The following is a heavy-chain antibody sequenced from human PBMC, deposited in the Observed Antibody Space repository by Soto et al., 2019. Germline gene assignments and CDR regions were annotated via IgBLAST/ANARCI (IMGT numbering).Heavy chain of an antibody. CDR3: AREGAPVGHYGMDV. J-gene: IGHJ6*02. Sequence: QVQLQESGPGLVKPSQTLSLTCTVSGGSISSGGYYWIWIRQHPGKGLEWIGYIYYSGSTYYNPSLKSRVTNAVDTSKNQFSLKLSSVTAADTAVYYCAREGAPVGHYGMDVWGQGTTVTVSS. V-gene: IGHV4-31*03. CDR1: GGSISSGGYY. D-gene: IGHD3-16*01. CDR2: IYYSGST.